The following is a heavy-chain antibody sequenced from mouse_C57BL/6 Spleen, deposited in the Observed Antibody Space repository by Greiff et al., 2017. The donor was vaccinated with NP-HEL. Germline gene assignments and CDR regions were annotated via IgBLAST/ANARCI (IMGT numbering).Heavy chain of an antibody. V-gene: IGHV1-54*01. CDR1: GYAFTNYL. Sequence: QVTLKESGAELVRPGTSVKVSCKASGYAFTNYLIEWVKQRPGQGLEWIGVINPGSGGTNYNEKFKGKATLTADKSSSTAYMQLSSLTSEHSAVYFCARERGYDYDVFAYWGQGTLVTVSA. D-gene: IGHD2-4*01. CDR3: ARERGYDYDVFAY. J-gene: IGHJ3*01. CDR2: INPGSGGT.